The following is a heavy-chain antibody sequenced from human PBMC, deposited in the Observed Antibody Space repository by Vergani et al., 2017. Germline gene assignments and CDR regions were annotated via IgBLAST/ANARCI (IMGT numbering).Heavy chain of an antibody. Sequence: QAQLQQWGAGLLKPSETLSLTCAIYGGSFNDYWWTWIRQPPGKGLEWIGEIRHDGITHYSPSLKSRVTISIDTSTHQFSLNLRSVTAADTAVYYCARQLPPFDILTDDWTTDYWGQGTLVTVSS. J-gene: IGHJ4*02. CDR3: ARQLPPFDILTDDWTTDY. D-gene: IGHD3-9*01. CDR2: IRHDGIT. V-gene: IGHV4-34*01. CDR1: GGSFNDYW.